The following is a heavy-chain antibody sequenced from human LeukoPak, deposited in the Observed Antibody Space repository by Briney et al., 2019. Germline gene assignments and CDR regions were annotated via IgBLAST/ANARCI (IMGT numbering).Heavy chain of an antibody. CDR3: ARKVYAASLDY. Sequence: PSETLSLTCAVYGGSFSGYYWSWIRQPPGKGLEWIGEINHSGSTNYNPSLRSRVTISVDTSKNQFSLKLSSVTAADTAVYYCARKVYAASLDYLGQGTLVTVSS. J-gene: IGHJ4*02. D-gene: IGHD2-8*01. V-gene: IGHV4-34*01. CDR2: INHSGST. CDR1: GGSFSGYY.